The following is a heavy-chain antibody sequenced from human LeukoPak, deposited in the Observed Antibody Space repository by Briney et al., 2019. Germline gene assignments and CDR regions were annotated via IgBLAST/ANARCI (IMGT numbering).Heavy chain of an antibody. Sequence: SETLSLTCAVYGGSFSGYYWSWIRQPPGKGLEWIGEINHSGSTNYNPSLKSRVTISVDTSKNQFSLKLSSVTAADTAVYYCARLGRNNTGPFDYWGQGTLVTVSS. V-gene: IGHV4-34*01. D-gene: IGHD1-1*01. CDR1: GGSFSGYY. CDR3: ARLGRNNTGPFDY. CDR2: INHSGST. J-gene: IGHJ4*02.